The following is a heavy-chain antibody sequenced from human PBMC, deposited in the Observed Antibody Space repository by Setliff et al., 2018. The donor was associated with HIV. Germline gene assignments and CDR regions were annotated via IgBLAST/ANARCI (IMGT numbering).Heavy chain of an antibody. CDR2: IKSRVDGETT. D-gene: IGHD7-27*01. V-gene: IGHV3-15*01. CDR3: VLLGMHGAFDI. J-gene: IGHJ3*02. CDR1: GFNFKNAW. Sequence: SCAGSGFNFKNAWMSWVRQAPEKGLEWVGRIKSRVDGETTAYAAPLKGRFTISRDDSKNTLYLQMDSLSTEDTAVYYCVLLGMHGAFDIWGQGTMVTVSS.